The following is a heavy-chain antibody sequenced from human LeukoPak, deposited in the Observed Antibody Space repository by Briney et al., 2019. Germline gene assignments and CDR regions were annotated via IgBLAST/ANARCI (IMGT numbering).Heavy chain of an antibody. V-gene: IGHV4-59*01. CDR3: ARGYDSSGYLFGY. Sequence: SETLSLTCTVSGGSISSYYWSWIRQPPGKGLEWIGYIYYSGSTNYNPSLKSRVTISVDTCKNQFSLKLSSVTAPDTAVYYCARGYDSSGYLFGYWGQGTLVTVSS. J-gene: IGHJ4*02. CDR2: IYYSGST. D-gene: IGHD3-22*01. CDR1: GGSISSYY.